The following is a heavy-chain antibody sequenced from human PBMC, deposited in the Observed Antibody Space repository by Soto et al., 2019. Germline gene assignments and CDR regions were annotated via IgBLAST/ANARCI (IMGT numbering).Heavy chain of an antibody. J-gene: IGHJ4*02. Sequence: EVQLVESGGGLVQPGGSLRLSCAASGFTFSSYWMYWVRQVPGKGLVWVSRINTDGSTTTYAASVEGRFTISRDNAKNTLLWQMNSLRAEDTAVYYCARGGDSGSGDYWGQGILVIVSS. CDR1: GFTFSSYW. V-gene: IGHV3-74*03. CDR2: INTDGSTT. CDR3: ARGGDSGSGDY. D-gene: IGHD3-10*01.